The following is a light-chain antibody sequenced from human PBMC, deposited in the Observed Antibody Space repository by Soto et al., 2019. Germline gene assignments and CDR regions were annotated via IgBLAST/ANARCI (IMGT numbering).Light chain of an antibody. CDR1: QSLLSSSNNKNR. J-gene: IGKJ5*01. V-gene: IGKV4-1*01. CDR3: QQSYTTPPIT. CDR2: RAS. Sequence: DIVMSQSPDSLAVSLGERATINCKSSQSLLSSSNNKNRLAWYQQKAGQPPKLLIYRASTRESGVPDRIRGSGSGTNFTLVISSVQAEDVALYYCQQSYTTPPITFGQGTRLEIK.